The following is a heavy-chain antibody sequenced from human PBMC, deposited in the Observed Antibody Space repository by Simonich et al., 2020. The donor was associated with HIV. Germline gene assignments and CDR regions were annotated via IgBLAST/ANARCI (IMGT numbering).Heavy chain of an antibody. CDR2: IYHIGTT. D-gene: IGHD6-13*01. Sequence: QVQLQESGPGLVKPSETLSLTCNVSGGSISSYYWSWIRQPPGKGLEWVGSIYHIGTTYYNPSLKSRFPISVDTSKNQFSLNRTSVTAADTAVYYCARGLFLSSWAPFHYWGQGTLVTVSS. V-gene: IGHV4-59*08. CDR3: ARGLFLSSWAPFHY. CDR1: GGSISSYY. J-gene: IGHJ4*02.